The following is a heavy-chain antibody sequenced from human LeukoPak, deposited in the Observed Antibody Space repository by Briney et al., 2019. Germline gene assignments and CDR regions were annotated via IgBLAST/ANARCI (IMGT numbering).Heavy chain of an antibody. CDR2: ISAYNGNT. Sequence: ASVKVSCKASGYTFTSYGISWVRQAPGQGLEWMGWISAYNGNTNYAQKLQGRVTMTTDTSTSTAYMELRSLRSDDTAVYYCARDFGCSSTSCYGSTSHWYFDLWGRGTLVTVSS. V-gene: IGHV1-18*01. CDR1: GYTFTSYG. CDR3: ARDFGCSSTSCYGSTSHWYFDL. D-gene: IGHD2-2*01. J-gene: IGHJ2*01.